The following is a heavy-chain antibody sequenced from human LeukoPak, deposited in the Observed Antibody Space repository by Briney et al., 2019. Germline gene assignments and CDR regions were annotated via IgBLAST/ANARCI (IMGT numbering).Heavy chain of an antibody. CDR1: GFSFSSYA. CDR2: ISGGSGST. CDR3: AKGQGYDYYYGMDV. Sequence: PGGSLRLSCAASGFSFSSYAMTWVRQAPGKGLEWVSSISGGSGSTYYADSVKGRFSISRDKSENTLSLQMNSLRAEDTAVYYCAKGQGYDYYYGMDVWGQGTTVTVPS. J-gene: IGHJ6*02. V-gene: IGHV3-23*01. D-gene: IGHD2-2*01.